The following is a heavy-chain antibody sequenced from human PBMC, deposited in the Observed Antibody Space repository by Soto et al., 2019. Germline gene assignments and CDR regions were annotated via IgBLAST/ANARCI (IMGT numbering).Heavy chain of an antibody. Sequence: ASVKVSCKASGYTFTSYGISWVRQAPGQGLEWMGRISAYNGNTNYAQKLQGRVNMTTDTSTSTAYLELRSLSFDDTAVYYFARVYYYYDSSGYSNFDYWGQGTLVTVSS. CDR2: ISAYNGNT. D-gene: IGHD3-22*01. J-gene: IGHJ4*02. CDR1: GYTFTSYG. V-gene: IGHV1-18*01. CDR3: ARVYYYYDSSGYSNFDY.